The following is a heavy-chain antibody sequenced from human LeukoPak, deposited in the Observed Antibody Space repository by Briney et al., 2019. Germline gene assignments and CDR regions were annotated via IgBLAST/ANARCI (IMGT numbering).Heavy chain of an antibody. V-gene: IGHV4-4*02. CDR2: ILHTGPT. CDR3: VRGGTYYLPY. CDR1: GVSITDNW. D-gene: IGHD1-26*01. J-gene: IGHJ4*02. Sequence: PSETLSLTCAVSGVSITDNWWSWVRQPPGKGLEWIGEILHTGPTNFNPSLKSRVTISMDKSKNQLSLRLNSVTAADTAIYYCVRGGTYYLPYWGQGILVTVS.